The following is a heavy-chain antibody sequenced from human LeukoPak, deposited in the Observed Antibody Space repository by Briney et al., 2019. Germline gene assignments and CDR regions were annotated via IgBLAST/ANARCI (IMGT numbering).Heavy chain of an antibody. CDR3: ARFFGCSSTSCGHYYYYMDV. V-gene: IGHV3-23*01. Sequence: GGSLRLSCAASGFTFSNYAMNWVRQAPGKGLEWVSTISDSGSSTYYADSVKGRFTISRDNSKNTLYLQMNSLRAEDTAVYYCARFFGCSSTSCGHYYYYMDVWGKGTTVTVSS. J-gene: IGHJ6*03. D-gene: IGHD2-2*01. CDR2: ISDSGSST. CDR1: GFTFSNYA.